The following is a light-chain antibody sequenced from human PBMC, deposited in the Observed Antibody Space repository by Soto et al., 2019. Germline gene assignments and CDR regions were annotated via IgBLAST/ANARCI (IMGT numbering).Light chain of an antibody. V-gene: IGKV1-39*01. CDR1: QSISSW. Sequence: DIPLTQSPSSVSASVGDRVTITCRASQSISSWLAWYQQKPGKAPKLLIFAASSLQSGVPSRFSGSGSGTDFTLTITSLQPEDFATYYCQQSYSTPPTFGQGTKVDIK. J-gene: IGKJ1*01. CDR3: QQSYSTPPT. CDR2: AAS.